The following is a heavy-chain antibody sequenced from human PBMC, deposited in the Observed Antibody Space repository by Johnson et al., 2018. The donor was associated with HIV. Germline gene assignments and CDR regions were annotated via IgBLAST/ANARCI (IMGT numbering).Heavy chain of an antibody. CDR3: AASWYGVSRPNAFDI. Sequence: VQLVESGGGLVKPGGSLRLSCAASGFTFSDYYMSWIRQAPGKGLEWVSYISESGTTIYYADSVKGRFTISRDNAKNSLYLQMNSLRAEDSAVYYCAASWYGVSRPNAFDIWGQGTMVTVSS. CDR1: GFTFSDYY. D-gene: IGHD2-2*01. CDR2: ISESGTTI. J-gene: IGHJ3*02. V-gene: IGHV3-11*04.